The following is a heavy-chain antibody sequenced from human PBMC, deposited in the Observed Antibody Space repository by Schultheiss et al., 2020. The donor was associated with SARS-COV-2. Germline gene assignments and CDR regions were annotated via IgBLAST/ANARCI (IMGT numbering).Heavy chain of an antibody. Sequence: SETLSLTCTVSGGSISSYYWSWIRQPAGKGLEWIGEINHSGSTNYNPSLKSRVTISVDTSKNQFSLKLSSVTAADTAVYYCARDRSARGYSYGYGGTSWFDPWGQGTLVTVSS. V-gene: IGHV4-59*01. CDR2: INHSGST. J-gene: IGHJ5*02. CDR3: ARDRSARGYSYGYGGTSWFDP. D-gene: IGHD5-18*01. CDR1: GGSISSYY.